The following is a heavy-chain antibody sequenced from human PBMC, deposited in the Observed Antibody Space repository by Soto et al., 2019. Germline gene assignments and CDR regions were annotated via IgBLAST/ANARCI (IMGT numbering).Heavy chain of an antibody. J-gene: IGHJ3*02. CDR2: ISGSGTTA. V-gene: IGHV3-23*01. CDR3: AKTTDGWFSAFEI. Sequence: EVQLLASVGGLVQPGGSLRLSCAASGFIFSSYAMSWVRQAPGKGLEWVSAISGSGTTAYYADSVKGRFTFSRDNSKKTMYLQMNSLRAEDTAVYYCAKTTDGWFSAFEIWGQGTMVTVSS. CDR1: GFIFSSYA. D-gene: IGHD6-19*01.